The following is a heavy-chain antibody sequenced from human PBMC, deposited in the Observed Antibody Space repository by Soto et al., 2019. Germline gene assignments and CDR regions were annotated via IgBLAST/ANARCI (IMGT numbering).Heavy chain of an antibody. Sequence: SETLSLTCTVSGGSISSYYWSWIRQPPGKGLEWIGYIYYSGSTNYNPSLKSRVTISVDTSKNQFSLKLSSVTAADTAMYYCARDLIAVAGPQMYGGMAVWGQVATVTVS. J-gene: IGHJ6*02. CDR1: GGSISSYY. CDR2: IYYSGST. CDR3: ARDLIAVAGPQMYGGMAV. D-gene: IGHD6-19*01. V-gene: IGHV4-59*01.